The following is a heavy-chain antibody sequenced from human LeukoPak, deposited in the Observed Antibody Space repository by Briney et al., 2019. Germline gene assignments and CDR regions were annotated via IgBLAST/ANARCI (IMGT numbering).Heavy chain of an antibody. J-gene: IGHJ4*02. D-gene: IGHD3-22*01. Sequence: PSATLSLTCTVSGDSISSYYWSWIRRPPGKGLEWIGYIYYTGSTNYNPSLRGRVTISVDMSKNQFSLKLSSVTAADTAVYYCASLFDGYSSGPRTWGQGTLVTVSS. CDR2: IYYTGST. CDR3: ASLFDGYSSGPRT. V-gene: IGHV4-59*08. CDR1: GDSISSYY.